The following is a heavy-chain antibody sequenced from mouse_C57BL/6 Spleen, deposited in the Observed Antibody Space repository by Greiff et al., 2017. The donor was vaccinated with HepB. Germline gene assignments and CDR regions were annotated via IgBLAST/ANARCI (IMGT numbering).Heavy chain of an antibody. CDR3: AVYSNYKGIFDY. Sequence: VQLQQSGTELVKPGASVKLSCKASGYTFTSYWMHWVKQRPGQGLEWIGNINPSNGGTNYNEKFKSKATLTVDKSSSTAYMQLSSLTSEDSAVYYCAVYSNYKGIFDYWGQGTTLTVSS. V-gene: IGHV1-53*01. CDR1: GYTFTSYW. CDR2: INPSNGGT. J-gene: IGHJ2*01. D-gene: IGHD2-5*01.